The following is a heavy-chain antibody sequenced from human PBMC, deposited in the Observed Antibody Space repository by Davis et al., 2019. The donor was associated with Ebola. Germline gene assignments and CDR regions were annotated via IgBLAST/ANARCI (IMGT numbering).Heavy chain of an antibody. CDR3: ARDTGIRYVSLGY. V-gene: IGHV1-3*01. CDR2: INAGNGNM. CDR1: RYIFTDFD. Sequence: AASVKVSCMASRYIFTDFDMHRARQAPGPALEWLGRINAGNGNMRYSQKFQGRVTITRDTSASTVYMELSSLRSEDTAVYYCARDTGIRYVSLGYWGQGTLVSVSS. J-gene: IGHJ4*02. D-gene: IGHD3-9*01.